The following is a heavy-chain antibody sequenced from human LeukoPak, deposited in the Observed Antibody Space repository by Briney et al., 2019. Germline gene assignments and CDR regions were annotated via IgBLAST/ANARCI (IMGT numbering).Heavy chain of an antibody. V-gene: IGHV1-69*04. CDR1: GGTFNSYA. J-gene: IGHJ4*02. CDR2: IIPILGIA. CDR3: ARAVEMATIEDY. D-gene: IGHD5-12*01. Sequence: GASVKVSCKASGGTFNSYAISWVRQAPGQGLEWMGRIIPILGIANYARKFQGRVTITADKSTSTAYMELSSLRSEDTAVYYCARAVEMATIEDYWGQGTLVTVSS.